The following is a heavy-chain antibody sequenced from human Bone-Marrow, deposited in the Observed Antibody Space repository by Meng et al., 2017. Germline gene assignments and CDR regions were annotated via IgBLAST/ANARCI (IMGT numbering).Heavy chain of an antibody. Sequence: QVQLVQSGAEVKKPGASVTVSCKASGYTFTGYYMHWVRQAPGQGLEWMGRINPNSDGTNYAQKFQGRVTMTRDTSISTAYMELSRLRSDDTAVYYCARGKDIVVVPAVQDAFDIWGQGTMVTVSS. D-gene: IGHD2-2*01. CDR2: INPNSDGT. J-gene: IGHJ3*02. V-gene: IGHV1-2*06. CDR3: ARGKDIVVVPAVQDAFDI. CDR1: GYTFTGYY.